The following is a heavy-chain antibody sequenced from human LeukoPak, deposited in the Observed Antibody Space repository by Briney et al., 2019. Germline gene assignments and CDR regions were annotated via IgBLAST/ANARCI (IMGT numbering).Heavy chain of an antibody. V-gene: IGHV3-21*01. CDR3: ARRATYYYDSSGYFPPDY. CDR1: GFTFSNYS. CDR2: ISSSSSYI. Sequence: PGGSLRLSCAASGFTFSNYSMNWVRQAPGKGLEWVSSISSSSSYIYYADSVKGRFTISRDNAKNSLYLQMNSLRAEDTAVYYCARRATYYYDSSGYFPPDYWGQGTLVTVSS. J-gene: IGHJ4*02. D-gene: IGHD3-22*01.